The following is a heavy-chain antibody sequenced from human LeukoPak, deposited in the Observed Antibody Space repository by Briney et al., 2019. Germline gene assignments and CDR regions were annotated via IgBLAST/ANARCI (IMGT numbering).Heavy chain of an antibody. Sequence: SETLSLTCAVYGGSFSGYYWSWIRQPPGKGLEWIGEINHSGSTNYNPSLKSRVTISVDTSKNQFSLKLSSVTAADTAVYYCARDGYCSSTSRYVGGRDAFDIWGQGTMVPVSS. CDR3: ARDGYCSSTSRYVGGRDAFDI. CDR2: INHSGST. V-gene: IGHV4-34*01. J-gene: IGHJ3*02. CDR1: GGSFSGYY. D-gene: IGHD2-2*03.